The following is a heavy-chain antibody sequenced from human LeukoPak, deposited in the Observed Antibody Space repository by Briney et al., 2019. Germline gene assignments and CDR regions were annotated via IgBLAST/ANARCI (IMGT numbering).Heavy chain of an antibody. CDR3: AKDPSPYSGSYPVDP. CDR1: GFTFSSYE. CDR2: IRYDGSNK. Sequence: GGSLRLSCAASGFTFSSYEMNWVRQAPGKGLEWVAFIRYDGSNKYYADSVKGRFTISRDNSKNTLYLQMNSLRAEDTAVYYCAKDPSPYSGSYPVDPWGQGTLVTVSS. J-gene: IGHJ5*02. V-gene: IGHV3-30*02. D-gene: IGHD1-26*01.